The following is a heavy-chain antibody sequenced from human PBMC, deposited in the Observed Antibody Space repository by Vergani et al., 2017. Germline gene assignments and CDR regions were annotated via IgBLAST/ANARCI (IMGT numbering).Heavy chain of an antibody. Sequence: QITLKESGPTLVKPTQTLTLTCTFSGFSLNTRGVSVAWIRQPPGKALDWLALIYWNDDQHYSQSLNNRVTITKDTSKNQVVLTMTNMDYVDTGTYYCVYXKTECGTTGCFCPFYYYYCMYVWGKGTTVTVSS. D-gene: IGHD1-7*01. CDR2: IYWNDDQ. CDR3: VYXKTECGTTGCFCPFYYYYCMYV. V-gene: IGHV2-5*04. J-gene: IGHJ6*03. CDR1: GFSLNTRGVS.